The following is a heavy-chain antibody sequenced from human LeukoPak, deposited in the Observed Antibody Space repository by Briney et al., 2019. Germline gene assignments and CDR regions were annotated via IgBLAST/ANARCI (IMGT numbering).Heavy chain of an antibody. CDR3: AKAPPDYYDSSGYDY. J-gene: IGHJ4*02. V-gene: IGHV3-23*01. CDR1: GFTFSSYA. Sequence: GGSLRLSCAASGFTFSSYAMSWVRQAPGKGLEWVSAISGSGGSTYCADSVKGRFTISRDNSKNTLYLQMNSLRAEDTAVYYCAKAPPDYYDSSGYDYWGQGTLVTVSS. CDR2: ISGSGGST. D-gene: IGHD3-22*01.